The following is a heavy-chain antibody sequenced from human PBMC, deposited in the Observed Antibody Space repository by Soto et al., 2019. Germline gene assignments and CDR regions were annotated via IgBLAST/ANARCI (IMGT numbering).Heavy chain of an antibody. CDR1: GFTFSSYW. Sequence: PGGSLRLSCAASGFTFSSYWMHWVRQAPGKGLVWVSRINSDGSSTSYADSVKGRFTISRDNAKNTLYLQMNSLRAEDTAVYYCARDHYANYDYVWGSYRAQGGMDVWGQGTTVTVSS. V-gene: IGHV3-74*01. CDR3: ARDHYANYDYVWGSYRAQGGMDV. J-gene: IGHJ6*02. CDR2: INSDGSST. D-gene: IGHD3-16*01.